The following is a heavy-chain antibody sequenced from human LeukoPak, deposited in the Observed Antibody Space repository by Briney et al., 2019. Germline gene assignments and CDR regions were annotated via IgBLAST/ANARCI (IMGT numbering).Heavy chain of an antibody. J-gene: IGHJ4*02. CDR1: GFTFSSYT. V-gene: IGHV3-21*01. CDR3: ARVRGIYSYGHPYYFDY. D-gene: IGHD5-18*01. CDR2: ITSSSSYF. Sequence: GGSLRLSCAASGFTFSSYTMNWVRQAPGKGLEWVSSITSSSSYFYYADSLKGRFTISRDNAKNSVYLQMNSLRAEDTAVYYCARVRGIYSYGHPYYFDYWGQGTLVTVST.